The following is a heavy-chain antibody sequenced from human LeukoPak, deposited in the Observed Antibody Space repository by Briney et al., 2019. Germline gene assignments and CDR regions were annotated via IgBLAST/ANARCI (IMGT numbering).Heavy chain of an antibody. Sequence: PGGSLRLSCAASGLTFSSNYMSWVRQAPGKGLEWVSVIYSGGSTYYADSVKGRFTISRDSSKNTLYLQMNSLRAEDTAVYYCATSIAVAGLQHWGQGTLVTVSS. CDR2: IYSGGST. CDR1: GLTFSSNY. CDR3: ATSIAVAGLQH. D-gene: IGHD6-19*01. J-gene: IGHJ1*01. V-gene: IGHV3-53*01.